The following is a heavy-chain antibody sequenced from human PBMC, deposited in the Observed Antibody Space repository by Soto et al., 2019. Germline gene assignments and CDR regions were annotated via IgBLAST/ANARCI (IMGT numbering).Heavy chain of an antibody. CDR1: GLTFSSYS. D-gene: IGHD2-15*01. Sequence: EVQLVESGGGLVQPGGSLRLACAASGLTFSSYSMDWVRQAPGKGLEWVSYITNTSSPIYYADSVKGRFTISRDNAKNSLYLQMNSLRDEDTAVYYCARGGGKSYYYGLDVWGQGTTVTVSS. J-gene: IGHJ6*02. V-gene: IGHV3-48*02. CDR3: ARGGGKSYYYGLDV. CDR2: ITNTSSPI.